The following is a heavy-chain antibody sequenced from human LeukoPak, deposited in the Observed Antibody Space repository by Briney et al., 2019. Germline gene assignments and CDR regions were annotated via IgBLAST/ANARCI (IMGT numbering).Heavy chain of an antibody. D-gene: IGHD1-26*01. V-gene: IGHV1-46*01. Sequence: ASVKVSCKASGGTFSSYAISWVRQAPGQGLEWMGIINPSGGSTSYAQKFQGRVTMTRDTSTSTVYTELSSLRSEDTAVYYCARGGATTLFDYWGQGTLVTVSS. CDR1: GGTFSSYA. CDR2: INPSGGST. CDR3: ARGGATTLFDY. J-gene: IGHJ4*02.